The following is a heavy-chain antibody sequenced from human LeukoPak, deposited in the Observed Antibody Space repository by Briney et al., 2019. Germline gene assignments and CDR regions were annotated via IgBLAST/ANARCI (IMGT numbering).Heavy chain of an antibody. D-gene: IGHD1-26*01. CDR1: GFTFSSYS. J-gene: IGHJ6*02. CDR3: ARDQGILGRTKLLSFYYYGMDV. CDR2: ISSSSSYI. V-gene: IGHV3-21*01. Sequence: GGSLRLSCAASGFTFSSYSMNWVRQAPGKGLEWVSSISSSSSYIYYADSVKGRFTISRDNAKNSLYLQMNSLRAEDTAVYYCARDQGILGRTKLLSFYYYGMDVWGQGTTVTVSS.